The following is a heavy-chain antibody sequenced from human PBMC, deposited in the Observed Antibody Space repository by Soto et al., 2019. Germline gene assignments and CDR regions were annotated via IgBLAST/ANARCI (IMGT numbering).Heavy chain of an antibody. Sequence: GXSPRLSCAASGFTFGRYDMSWVRQAPGKGQDCXSDINXTGGGTTYADSXMGRFTISPENSQNTMYLQMTSLRDEDTAIYYCAKGGWLGYWGQGSLVTVYS. CDR1: GFTFGRYD. CDR3: AKGGWLGY. CDR2: INXTGGGT. J-gene: IGHJ4*02. D-gene: IGHD2-15*01. V-gene: IGHV3-23*01.